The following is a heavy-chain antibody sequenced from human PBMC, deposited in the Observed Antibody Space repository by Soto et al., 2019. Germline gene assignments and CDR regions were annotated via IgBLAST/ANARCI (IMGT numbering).Heavy chain of an antibody. CDR1: GFTFSGSA. CDR2: LRSKANSYAT. CDR3: TRAGNYDFWSGYPPGGE. Sequence: EVQLVESGGGLVQPGGSLKLSCAASGFTFSGSAMHWVRQASGKGLEWVGRLRSKANSYATAYAASVKGRFTISRDDSKNTAYLQMNSLKTEDTAVYYCTRAGNYDFWSGYPPGGEWGQGTLVTVSS. J-gene: IGHJ4*02. D-gene: IGHD3-3*01. V-gene: IGHV3-73*02.